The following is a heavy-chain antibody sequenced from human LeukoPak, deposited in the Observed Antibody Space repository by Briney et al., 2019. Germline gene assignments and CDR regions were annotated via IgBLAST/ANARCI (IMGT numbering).Heavy chain of an antibody. V-gene: IGHV3-66*01. J-gene: IGHJ3*02. CDR1: GFTVSSNY. CDR3: ASTYYYDSSGSSADDAFDI. CDR2: IYSGGST. Sequence: GGSLRLSCAASGFTVSSNYMSRVRQAPGKGLEWVSVIYSGGSTYYADSVKGRFTISRDNSKNTLYLQMNSLRAEDTAVYYCASTYYYDSSGSSADDAFDIWGQGQWSPSLQ. D-gene: IGHD3-22*01.